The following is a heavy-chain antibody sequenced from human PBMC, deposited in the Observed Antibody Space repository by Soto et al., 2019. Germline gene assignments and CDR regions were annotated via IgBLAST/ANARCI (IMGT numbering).Heavy chain of an antibody. CDR1: GGSISSSSYY. Sequence: SETLSLTCTVSGGSISSSSYYWGWIRQPPGKGLEWIGSIYYSGSTYYNPSLKSRVTISVDTSKNQFSLKLSSVTAADTAVYYCARGNPYYDFWSGYYDYWGRGTLVTVSS. D-gene: IGHD3-3*01. CDR2: IYYSGST. V-gene: IGHV4-39*07. J-gene: IGHJ4*02. CDR3: ARGNPYYDFWSGYYDY.